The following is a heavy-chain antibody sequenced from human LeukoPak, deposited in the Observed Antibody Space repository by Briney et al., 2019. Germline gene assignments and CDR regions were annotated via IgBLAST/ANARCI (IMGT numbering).Heavy chain of an antibody. CDR3: ARSRDSSGYYLLGY. D-gene: IGHD3-22*01. V-gene: IGHV4-34*01. CDR1: GGSFSGYL. J-gene: IGHJ4*02. Sequence: SETLSLTCTVSGGSFSGYLWSWLRQSPGKGLEWIGEINYNGEITNYNPSLKSRVTISVDTSKNQFSLKLSSVTAADTAVYYCARSRDSSGYYLLGYWGQGTLVTVSS. CDR2: INYNGEIT.